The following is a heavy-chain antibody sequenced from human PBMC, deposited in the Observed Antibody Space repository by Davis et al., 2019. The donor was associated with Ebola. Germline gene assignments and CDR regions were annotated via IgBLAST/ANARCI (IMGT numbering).Heavy chain of an antibody. J-gene: IGHJ6*03. V-gene: IGHV1-69*13. CDR1: GGTFSSYA. CDR3: ARHSSSWFNYYYYMDV. Sequence: SVKVSCKASGGTFSSYAISWVRQAPGQGLEWMGGIIPIFGTANYAQKFQGRVTITADESTSTAYMELSSLRSEDTAVYYCARHSSSWFNYYYYMDVWGKGTTVTVSS. CDR2: IIPIFGTA. D-gene: IGHD6-13*01.